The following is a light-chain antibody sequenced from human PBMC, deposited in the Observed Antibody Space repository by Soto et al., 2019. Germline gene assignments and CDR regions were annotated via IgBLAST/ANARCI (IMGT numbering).Light chain of an antibody. V-gene: IGKV1-9*01. CDR3: QQLDSYPLT. CDR2: VAS. CDR1: QDISTY. Sequence: DIQLTQSPSFLSASVGDRVTLTCRASQDISTYLAWYQQKPGKAPNLLIYVASTLQDGVPLRFSGTGSGTEFTLTITNLQPADFATYYCQQLDSYPLTFGGGTEVEIK. J-gene: IGKJ4*01.